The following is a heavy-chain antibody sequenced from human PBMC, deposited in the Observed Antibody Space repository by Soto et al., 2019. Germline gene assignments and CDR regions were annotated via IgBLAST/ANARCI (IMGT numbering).Heavy chain of an antibody. CDR2: IWYDGSNK. Sequence: QVQLVESGGGVVQPGRSLRLSCAASGFTFSSYGMHWVRQAPGKGLEWVAVIWYDGSNKYYADSVKGRFTISRDNSKNTLYLQMNSLRAEDTAVYYCARDHCSSTSCYLGTTWGQGTLVTVSS. J-gene: IGHJ4*02. V-gene: IGHV3-33*01. D-gene: IGHD2-2*01. CDR3: ARDHCSSTSCYLGTT. CDR1: GFTFSSYG.